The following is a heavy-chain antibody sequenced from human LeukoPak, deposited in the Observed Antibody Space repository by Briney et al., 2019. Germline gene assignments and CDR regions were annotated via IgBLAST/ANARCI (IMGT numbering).Heavy chain of an antibody. CDR1: GFTFSSYE. Sequence: PGGSLRLSCAASGFTFSSYEMNWVRQAPGKGLEYVSVISSNGGSTYYADSVKGRFTISRDNSKNTLYLQMSSLRPEDTAVYYCVKGIVVVTARAFDYWGQGTLVTVSS. CDR2: ISSNGGST. J-gene: IGHJ4*02. V-gene: IGHV3-64D*06. CDR3: VKGIVVVTARAFDY. D-gene: IGHD2-21*02.